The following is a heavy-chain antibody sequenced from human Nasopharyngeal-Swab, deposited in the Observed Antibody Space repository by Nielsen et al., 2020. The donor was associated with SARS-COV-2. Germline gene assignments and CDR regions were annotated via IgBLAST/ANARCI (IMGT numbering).Heavy chain of an antibody. V-gene: IGHV3-23*01. D-gene: IGHD6-13*01. J-gene: IGHJ6*02. CDR1: GFTFSSYA. CDR2: ISGSGGST. CDR3: ARDLSSDSSSWYNYYYYYYGMDV. Sequence: GGSLRLSCAASGFTFSSYAMSWVRQAPGKGLEWVSAISGSGGSTYYADSVKGRFTISRDNAKNSLYLQMNSLRAEDTAVYYCARDLSSDSSSWYNYYYYYYGMDVWGQGTTVTVSS.